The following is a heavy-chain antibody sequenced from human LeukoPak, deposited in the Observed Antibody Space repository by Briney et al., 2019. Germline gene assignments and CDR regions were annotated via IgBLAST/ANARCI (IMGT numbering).Heavy chain of an antibody. V-gene: IGHV4-61*08. CDR1: GGSVSSGGYY. Sequence: SETLSLTCTVSGGSVSSGGYYWSWIRQPPGKGLEWIGEINHSGSTNYNPSLKSRVTISVDTSKNQFSLKLSSVTAADTAVYYCARWNNYFDYWGQGTLVTVSS. CDR2: INHSGST. J-gene: IGHJ4*02. CDR3: ARWNNYFDY. D-gene: IGHD1-1*01.